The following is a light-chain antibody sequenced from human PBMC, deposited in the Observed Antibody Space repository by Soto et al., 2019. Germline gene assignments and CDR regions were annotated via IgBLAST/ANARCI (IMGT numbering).Light chain of an antibody. V-gene: IGKV1-5*01. CDR3: QQRGDWPLYT. Sequence: IQMTQSPSTLSAPVGDRVTITCQASQTISTLLAWFQHKPGKAPNLLIYDASNRATGVPARFSGSGSGTDFTLSISSLEPEDFAVYYCQQRGDWPLYTFGQGSRLEIK. CDR1: QTISTL. J-gene: IGKJ2*01. CDR2: DAS.